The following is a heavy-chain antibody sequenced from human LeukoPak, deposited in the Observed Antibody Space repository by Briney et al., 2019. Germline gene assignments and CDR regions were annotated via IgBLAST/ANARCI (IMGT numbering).Heavy chain of an antibody. J-gene: IGHJ4*02. CDR2: INPDESGK. V-gene: IGHV3-7*01. Sequence: GSLRPSCEASGFTLSTYGMNWVRQVPGRGLDWVANINPDESGKRDVDSVESGFTIARDNDDNSLSLQMNSLRAADTAVYYCASWGAGGNSWGQGTLVIVSS. CDR3: ASWGAGGNS. CDR1: GFTLSTYG. D-gene: IGHD3-16*01.